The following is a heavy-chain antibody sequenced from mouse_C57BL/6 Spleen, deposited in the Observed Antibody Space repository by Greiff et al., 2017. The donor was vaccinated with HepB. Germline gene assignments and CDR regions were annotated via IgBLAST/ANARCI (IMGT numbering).Heavy chain of an antibody. CDR3: ARSPPYGYDSPFDY. D-gene: IGHD2-2*01. Sequence: QVQLQQSGAELVKPGASVKLSCKASGYTFTSYWMQWVKQRPGQGLEWIGEIDPSDSYTNYNQKFKGKATLTVDTSSSTAYMQLSSLTSEDSAVYYCARSPPYGYDSPFDYWGQGTTLTVSS. CDR2: IDPSDSYT. J-gene: IGHJ2*01. CDR1: GYTFTSYW. V-gene: IGHV1-50*01.